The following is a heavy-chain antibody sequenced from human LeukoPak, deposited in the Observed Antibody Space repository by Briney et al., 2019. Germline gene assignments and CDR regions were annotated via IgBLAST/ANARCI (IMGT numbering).Heavy chain of an antibody. V-gene: IGHV1-69*04. D-gene: IGHD2-15*01. CDR2: IIPILGIA. CDR3: ASAICSGGSCYHVTGMDV. CDR1: GGTFSSYA. Sequence: ASVKVSFKASGGTFSSYAISWVRQAPGQGLEWMGRIIPILGIANYAQKFQGRVTITADKSTSTAYMELSSLRSEDTAVYYCASAICSGGSCYHVTGMDVWGQGTMVTVSS. J-gene: IGHJ6*02.